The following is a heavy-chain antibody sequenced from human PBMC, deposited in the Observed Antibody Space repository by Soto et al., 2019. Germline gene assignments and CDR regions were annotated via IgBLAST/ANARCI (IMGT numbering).Heavy chain of an antibody. J-gene: IGHJ6*03. D-gene: IGHD2-21*01. CDR3: ARDQNAVINYYYYMDV. CDR1: GFTFSDYY. V-gene: IGHV3-11*01. CDR2: ISSSGSTI. Sequence: GGSLRLSCAASGFTFSDYYMSWIRQAPGKGLEWVSYISSSGSTIYYADSVKGRFTISRDNAKNSLYLQMNSLRAEDTAVYYCARDQNAVINYYYYMDVWGKGTTVTVSS.